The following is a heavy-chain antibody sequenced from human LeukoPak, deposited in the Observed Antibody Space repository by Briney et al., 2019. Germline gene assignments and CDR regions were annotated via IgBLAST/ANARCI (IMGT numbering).Heavy chain of an antibody. CDR1: GFTFEDYA. CDR2: ITWNRGRI. J-gene: IGHJ4*02. V-gene: IGHV3-9*01. CDR3: ARGGFYDSSLLSSFAY. Sequence: GGSLRLSCGTSGFTFEDYAMHWVRQVPGKGLEWVSGITWNRGRIGYTDSVKGRFTISRDSAKKSLYLQMSSLRVEDTALYFCARGGFYDSSLLSSFAYWGQGVLVTVSS. D-gene: IGHD2/OR15-2a*01.